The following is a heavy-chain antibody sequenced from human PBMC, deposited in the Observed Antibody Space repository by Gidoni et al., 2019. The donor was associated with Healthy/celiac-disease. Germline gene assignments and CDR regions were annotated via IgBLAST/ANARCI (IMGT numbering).Heavy chain of an antibody. D-gene: IGHD4-4*01. Sequence: EVQLVEFGGGWSKLGGPLRPPCPPSGSTFITYSMNWVRQAPGKGLEWVSSISSSSSYIYYADSVKGRFTISRDNAKNSLYLQMNSLRAEDTAVYYCARGGNQEVYYYYYMDVWGKGTTVTVSS. CDR3: ARGGNQEVYYYYYMDV. J-gene: IGHJ6*03. CDR1: GSTFITYS. CDR2: ISSSSSYI. V-gene: IGHV3-21*01.